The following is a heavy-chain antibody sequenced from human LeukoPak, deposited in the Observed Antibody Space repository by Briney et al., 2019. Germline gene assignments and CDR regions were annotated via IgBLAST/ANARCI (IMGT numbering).Heavy chain of an antibody. V-gene: IGHV3-7*01. Sequence: PGGSLRLSCAASGFTFSLYWMSWVRQAPGKGLEWVANINQGGSEKYYVDSVEGRFTISRDNAKNLLYLQMNSLRAEDTAVYYCARASVDTAMVIGYYFDYWGQGTLVTVSS. CDR1: GFTFSLYW. CDR3: ARASVDTAMVIGYYFDY. CDR2: INQGGSEK. J-gene: IGHJ4*02. D-gene: IGHD5-18*01.